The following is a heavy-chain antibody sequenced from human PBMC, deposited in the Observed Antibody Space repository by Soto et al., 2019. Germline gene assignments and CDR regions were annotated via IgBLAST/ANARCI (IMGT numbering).Heavy chain of an antibody. CDR1: GFTFSSYA. CDR2: ISSNGGST. CDR3: VKGSYSYGYWGAFLY. V-gene: IGHV3-64D*06. D-gene: IGHD5-18*01. J-gene: IGHJ4*02. Sequence: TGGSLRLSCSASGFTFSSYAMHWVRQAPGKGLEYVSAISSNGGSTYYADSVKGRFTISRDNSKNTLYLQMSSLGAEDTAVYYCVKGSYSYGYWGAFLYWGQGTLVTVSS.